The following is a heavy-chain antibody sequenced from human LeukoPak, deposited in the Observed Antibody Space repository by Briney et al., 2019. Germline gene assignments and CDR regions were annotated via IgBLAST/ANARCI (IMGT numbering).Heavy chain of an antibody. D-gene: IGHD4-11*01. CDR1: GYTFTGYY. V-gene: IGHV1-2*02. CDR2: INPNTGT. CDR3: AREGVLQAFDV. J-gene: IGHJ3*01. Sequence: GASVKVSCKASGYTFTGYYMHWVRQAPGQGLEWMGWINPNTGTTYAQRFQGRVTMTADPSTSTVYMVLGSLRSEDTAVYYCAREGVLQAFDVWGHGTMVTVSS.